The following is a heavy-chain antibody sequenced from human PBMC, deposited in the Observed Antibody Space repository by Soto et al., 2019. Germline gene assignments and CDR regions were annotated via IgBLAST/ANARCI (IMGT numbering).Heavy chain of an antibody. Sequence: GASVKVSCKASGYTFTSYAMHWVRQAPGQRLEWMGWINAGNGNTKYSQKFQGRVTITRDTSASTAYMELSSLRSEDTAVYYCARDLGLGYCSGGSCYPWYYMDVWGKGTTVTVSS. CDR3: ARDLGLGYCSGGSCYPWYYMDV. CDR1: GYTFTSYA. V-gene: IGHV1-3*01. CDR2: INAGNGNT. D-gene: IGHD2-15*01. J-gene: IGHJ6*03.